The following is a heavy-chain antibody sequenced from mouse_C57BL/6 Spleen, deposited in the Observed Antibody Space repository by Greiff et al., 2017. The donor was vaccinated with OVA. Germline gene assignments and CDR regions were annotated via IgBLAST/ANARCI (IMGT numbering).Heavy chain of an antibody. CDR1: GYAFTNYL. J-gene: IGHJ2*01. Sequence: VQLQQSGAELVRPGTSVKVSCKASGYAFTNYLIEWVKQRPGQGLEWIGVINPGSGGTNYNEKFKGKATLTADKSSSTAYMQLSSLTSEDSAVYFCAREDTYYGSSYGYFDYWGQGTTLTVSS. V-gene: IGHV1-54*01. CDR3: AREDTYYGSSYGYFDY. D-gene: IGHD1-1*01. CDR2: INPGSGGT.